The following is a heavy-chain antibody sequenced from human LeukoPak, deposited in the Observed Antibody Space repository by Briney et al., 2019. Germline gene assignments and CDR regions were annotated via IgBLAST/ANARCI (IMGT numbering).Heavy chain of an antibody. CDR3: ARDHNYAFDN. CDR2: IGIDSGNT. Sequence: GGSLRLSCTASGFPFIEYSMNWVRQAPGKGLKWISYIGIDSGNTKYADSVRGRFTISTDKAKNSLYLQMNSLRVEDTAVYYCARDHNYAFDNWGQGTLVSVAS. V-gene: IGHV3-48*01. D-gene: IGHD1-1*01. J-gene: IGHJ4*02. CDR1: GFPFIEYS.